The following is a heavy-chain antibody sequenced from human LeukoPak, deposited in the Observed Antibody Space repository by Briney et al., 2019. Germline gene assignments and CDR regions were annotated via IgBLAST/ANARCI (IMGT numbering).Heavy chain of an antibody. CDR1: GFTFGDYA. J-gene: IGHJ4*02. CDR3: TRVASSSWTWGTFDY. V-gene: IGHV3-49*03. Sequence: PGGSLRLSCTASGFTFGDYAMSWFRQAPGKGLEWVGFIRSKAYGGTTEYAASVKSRFTISRDDSKSIAYLQMNSLKTEDTAVYYCTRVASSSWTWGTFDYWGQGTLVTVSS. CDR2: IRSKAYGGTT. D-gene: IGHD6-13*01.